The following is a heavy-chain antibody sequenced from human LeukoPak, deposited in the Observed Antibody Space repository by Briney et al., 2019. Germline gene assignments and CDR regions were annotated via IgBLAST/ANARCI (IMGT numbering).Heavy chain of an antibody. CDR3: ARVTIVGAFDY. V-gene: IGHV3-30-3*01. Sequence: GGSLRLSCEASGFTFSSYAMHWVRQAPGKGLEWVAVISYDGSNKYYADSVKGRFTISRDNSKNTLYLQMNSLRAEDTAVYYCARVTIVGAFDYWGQGTLVTVSS. CDR1: GFTFSSYA. J-gene: IGHJ4*02. CDR2: ISYDGSNK. D-gene: IGHD1-26*01.